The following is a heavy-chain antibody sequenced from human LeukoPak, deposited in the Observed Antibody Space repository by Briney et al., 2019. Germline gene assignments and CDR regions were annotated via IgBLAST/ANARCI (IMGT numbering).Heavy chain of an antibody. J-gene: IGHJ4*02. CDR1: GVSISSHNW. Sequence: PSGTLSLTCAVTGVSISSHNWWNWVRQPPGKGLEWIGEISHSGSTNYNVSLKSRVTISIDKSKNQFSLKLTSVTAADTALYYCASPRSASGYYAFDYWGQGTLVTVSS. V-gene: IGHV4-4*02. CDR2: ISHSGST. CDR3: ASPRSASGYYAFDY. D-gene: IGHD3-22*01.